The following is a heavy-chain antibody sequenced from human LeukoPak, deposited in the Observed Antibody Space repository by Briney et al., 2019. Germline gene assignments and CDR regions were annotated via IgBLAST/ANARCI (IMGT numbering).Heavy chain of an antibody. CDR3: AKPGCSGGSCGYFDY. D-gene: IGHD2-15*01. Sequence: GGSLRLSCVASAFTFNNYWMHWVRQAPGKGLEWVSAISGSGGSTYYADSVKGRFTISRDNSKNTLYLQMNSLRAEDTAVYYCAKPGCSGGSCGYFDYWGQGTLVTVSS. CDR1: AFTFNNYW. CDR2: ISGSGGST. V-gene: IGHV3-23*01. J-gene: IGHJ4*02.